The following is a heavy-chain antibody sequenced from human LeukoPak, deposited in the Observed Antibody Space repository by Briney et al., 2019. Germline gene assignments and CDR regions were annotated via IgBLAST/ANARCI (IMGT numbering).Heavy chain of an antibody. V-gene: IGHV1-69*13. CDR2: IIPIFGTA. D-gene: IGHD4-17*01. Sequence: ASVKVSCKASGGTFSSYAISWVRQAPGQGLEWMGGIIPIFGTANYAQKFQGRVTITADESTSTAYMELSSLRSEDTAVYYCARVHGDYVAGRNDYYYGMDVWGQGTTVTVSS. CDR3: ARVHGDYVAGRNDYYYGMDV. CDR1: GGTFSSYA. J-gene: IGHJ6*02.